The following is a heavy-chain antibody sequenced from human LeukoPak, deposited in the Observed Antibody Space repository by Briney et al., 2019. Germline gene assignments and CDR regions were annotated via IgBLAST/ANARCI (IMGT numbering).Heavy chain of an antibody. Sequence: GGSLRLSCAASGFTFSRYEMNWVRQAPGKGLEWVSYISSSGSTIYYADSVKGRFTISRDNAKNSLYLQMNSLRAEDTAVYYCARDRWGYSYGGDWGQGTLVTVSS. CDR1: GFTFSRYE. CDR2: ISSSGSTI. CDR3: ARDRWGYSYGGD. D-gene: IGHD5-18*01. J-gene: IGHJ4*02. V-gene: IGHV3-48*03.